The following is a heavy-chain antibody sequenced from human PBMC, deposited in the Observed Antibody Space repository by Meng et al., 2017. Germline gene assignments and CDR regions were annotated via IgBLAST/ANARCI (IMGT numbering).Heavy chain of an antibody. CDR2: IYYSGST. CDR3: ARLSRLLYRGGDCYTWFDP. V-gene: IGHV4-39*07. D-gene: IGHD2-21*02. Sequence: QLRLREPGPGLLNPSETLSLTCTVSGGSIRSSSYYWGWIRQPPGKGLEWIGSIYYSGSTYYNPSLKSRVTISVDTSKNQFSLKLSSVTAADTAVYYCARLSRLLYRGGDCYTWFDPWGQGTLVTVSS. J-gene: IGHJ5*02. CDR1: GGSIRSSSYY.